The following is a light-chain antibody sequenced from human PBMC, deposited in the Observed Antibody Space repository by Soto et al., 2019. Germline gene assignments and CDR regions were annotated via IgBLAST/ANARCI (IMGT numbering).Light chain of an antibody. CDR2: SNN. V-gene: IGLV2-14*02. Sequence: QSALTQPASVSGSPGQSITISCTGTSSDVGSFNLVSWYQQHPGKAPKLLIYSNNQRPSGVPDRFSGSKSGTSASLAISGLRSEDEADYYCAAWDDSLGGVFGGGTKVTVL. CDR3: AAWDDSLGGV. J-gene: IGLJ3*02. CDR1: SSDVGSFNL.